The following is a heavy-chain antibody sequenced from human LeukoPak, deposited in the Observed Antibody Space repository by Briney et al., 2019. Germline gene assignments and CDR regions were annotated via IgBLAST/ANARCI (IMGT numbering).Heavy chain of an antibody. CDR1: GGSISSYY. CDR3: ASDYSGSEAFDI. J-gene: IGHJ3*02. D-gene: IGHD3-10*01. Sequence: PSETLSLTCTVSGGSISSYYWSWIRQPPGKGLEWVGYIYYSGSTNYNPSLKSRVTISVDTSKNQFSLKLSSVTAADTAVYYCASDYSGSEAFDIWGQGTMVTVSS. V-gene: IGHV4-59*08. CDR2: IYYSGST.